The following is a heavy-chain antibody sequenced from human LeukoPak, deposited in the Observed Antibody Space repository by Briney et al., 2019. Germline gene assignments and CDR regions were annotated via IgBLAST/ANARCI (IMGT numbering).Heavy chain of an antibody. CDR1: GFTFSSYW. CDR2: IKEDGSQK. D-gene: IGHD1-20*01. Sequence: PGGSLRLSCAASGFTFSSYWMSWVRQAPGKGLEWVANIKEDGSQKHYVDSVKGRFTISRGNAKNSLYLQMNSLRAEDTAVYYCASDWDITGTRFEYWGQGTPVTVSS. V-gene: IGHV3-7*01. CDR3: ASDWDITGTRFEY. J-gene: IGHJ4*02.